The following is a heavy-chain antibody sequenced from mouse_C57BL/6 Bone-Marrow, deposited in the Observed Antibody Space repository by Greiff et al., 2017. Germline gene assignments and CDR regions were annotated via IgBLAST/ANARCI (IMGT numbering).Heavy chain of an antibody. V-gene: IGHV5-4*01. CDR1: GFTFSSYA. J-gene: IGHJ1*03. Sequence: EVQGVESGGGLVKPGGSLKLSCAASGFTFSSYAMSWVRQTPEKRLEWVATISDGGSYTYYPDNVKGRFTISRDNAKNNLYLQMSHLQSEDTAMYYCARDGSYWYFDVWGTGTTVTVSS. CDR2: ISDGGSYT. CDR3: ARDGSYWYFDV.